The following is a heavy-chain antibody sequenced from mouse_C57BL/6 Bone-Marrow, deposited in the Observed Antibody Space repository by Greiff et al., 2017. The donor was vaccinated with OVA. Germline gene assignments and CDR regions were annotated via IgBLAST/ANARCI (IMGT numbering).Heavy chain of an antibody. Sequence: EVQRVESGGGLVQPGGSLKLSCAASGFTFSDYYMYWVRQTPEKRLEWVAYISNGGGSTYYPDTVKGRFTISRDNAKNTLYLQMSRLKSEDTAMYYCARQDSPGPAWFAYWGQGTLVTVSA. D-gene: IGHD3-2*02. CDR2: ISNGGGST. CDR1: GFTFSDYY. J-gene: IGHJ3*01. CDR3: ARQDSPGPAWFAY. V-gene: IGHV5-12*01.